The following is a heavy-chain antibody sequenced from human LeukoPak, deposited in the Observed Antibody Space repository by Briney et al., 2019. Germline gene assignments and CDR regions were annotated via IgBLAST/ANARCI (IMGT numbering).Heavy chain of an antibody. CDR1: GGTFSSYA. Sequence: SVKVSCKASGGTFSSYAISWVRQAPGQGLEWMGRIIPILGIANYAQKFQGRVTITADKSTSTAYLELSSLRSEDTAVYYCARDRDIVVVVAATLAPFDIWGQGTMVTVSS. J-gene: IGHJ3*02. CDR3: ARDRDIVVVVAATLAPFDI. D-gene: IGHD2-15*01. V-gene: IGHV1-69*04. CDR2: IIPILGIA.